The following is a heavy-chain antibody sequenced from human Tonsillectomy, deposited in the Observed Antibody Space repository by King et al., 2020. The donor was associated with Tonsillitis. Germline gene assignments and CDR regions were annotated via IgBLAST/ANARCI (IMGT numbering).Heavy chain of an antibody. CDR2: GSNTGTT. V-gene: IGHV4-39*07. CDR1: GGSITSGYYY. D-gene: IGHD2-2*01. J-gene: IGHJ4*02. CDR3: ARQGPASDY. Sequence: LQLQESGPGLVKPSETLSLTCIVSGGSITSGYYYWAWIRQPPGKGLQWIGSGSNTGTTYYNPSLKSRVTVSVDTSRNQIFLRLSSVTAADTAFYYCARQGPASDYWGPGTLVTVSS.